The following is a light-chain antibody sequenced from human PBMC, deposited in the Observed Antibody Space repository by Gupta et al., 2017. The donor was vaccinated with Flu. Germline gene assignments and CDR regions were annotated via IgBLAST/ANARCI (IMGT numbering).Light chain of an antibody. CDR2: EAS. CDR3: SSYAGGDTWV. V-gene: IGLV2-23*01. Sequence: QSALTQPASVSASPGQSITISCIGSNGDIGSYYLVYWYQQRPGKAPKLVIYEASERPSGISDRFSASKSGSTASLTISGLQADDEADYYCSSYAGGDTWVFGGGTKLTVL. J-gene: IGLJ3*02. CDR1: NGDIGSYYL.